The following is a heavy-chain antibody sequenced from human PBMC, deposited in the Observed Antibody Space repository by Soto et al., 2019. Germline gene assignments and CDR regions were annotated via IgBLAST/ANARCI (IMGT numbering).Heavy chain of an antibody. CDR2: MNPNSGNT. J-gene: IGHJ6*02. CDR1: GYTFTSHD. CDR3: ERGPSARYYGMDV. V-gene: IGHV1-8*01. Sequence: QVQLVQSGAEVKKPGASVKDSCKASGYTFTSHDINWVRQATGHGLEWMGWMNPNSGNTGYAQKFHGKVTRTRNTSVSTAYMELSSVRSEDTAVYYFERGPSARYYGMDVWSQGTTVTVSS.